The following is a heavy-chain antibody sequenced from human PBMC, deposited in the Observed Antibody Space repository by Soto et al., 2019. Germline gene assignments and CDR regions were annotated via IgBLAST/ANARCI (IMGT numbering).Heavy chain of an antibody. J-gene: IGHJ4*01. CDR1: GFTFSSIA. CDR3: AKEVLGSSRWYFDC. D-gene: IGHD3-16*01. CDR2: INSGGGT. Sequence: PGGSLRLSCAASGFTFSSIAMSWVRQAPGKGLEWVSAINSGGGTYYADSVKGRSTISRDNSKSTLYLQMNSLRAEDTALYYCAKEVLGSSRWYFDCWGHGT. V-gene: IGHV3-23*01.